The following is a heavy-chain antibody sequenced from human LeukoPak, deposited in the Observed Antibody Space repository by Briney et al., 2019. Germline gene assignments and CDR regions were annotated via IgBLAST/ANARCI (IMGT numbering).Heavy chain of an antibody. CDR2: ISSSGDT. Sequence: GGSLRLSCAASGFTFRKFDMHWVRQATGKGLEWVSGISSSGDTFYQDSVKGRFTISRENGENSLFLQLNSLRTGDTAVYYCVRALYNSGQFDPWGQRTLVTVSS. D-gene: IGHD5-12*01. CDR3: VRALYNSGQFDP. V-gene: IGHV3-13*04. CDR1: GFTFRKFD. J-gene: IGHJ5*02.